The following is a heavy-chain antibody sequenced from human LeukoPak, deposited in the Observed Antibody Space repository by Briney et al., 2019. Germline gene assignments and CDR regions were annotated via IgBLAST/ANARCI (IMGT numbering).Heavy chain of an antibody. J-gene: IGHJ4*02. V-gene: IGHV3-21*01. D-gene: IGHD2-21*01. CDR3: ARGIATVDY. Sequence: GGSLRLAWAASGFTFSSYSMGWVRQARGEGMGWVSSISSSSSYIYYADSVKGRFTISRDHAKHSLYLQMNSLRAEDTAVYYGARGIATVDYWGQGTLVTVSS. CDR2: ISSSSSYI. CDR1: GFTFSSYS.